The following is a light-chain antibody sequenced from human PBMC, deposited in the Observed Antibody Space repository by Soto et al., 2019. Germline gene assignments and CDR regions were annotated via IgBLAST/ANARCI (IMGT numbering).Light chain of an antibody. V-gene: IGKV2-30*01. CDR3: MQITHCPPT. CDR1: QSLVYSDGNTY. Sequence: DVVMTQSPLSLPVTLGQPGSISCRSSQSLVYSDGNTYFNWFHQRPGQPPRRLIYNVSKRDSGVPERFSGSGSGNDLTLRISRVEAEDVGFYYWMQITHCPPTFGGGTKVEIK. J-gene: IGKJ4*01. CDR2: NVS.